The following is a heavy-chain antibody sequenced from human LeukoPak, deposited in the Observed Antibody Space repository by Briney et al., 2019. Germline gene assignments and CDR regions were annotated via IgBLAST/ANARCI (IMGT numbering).Heavy chain of an antibody. V-gene: IGHV3-48*04. D-gene: IGHD6-19*01. CDR3: ARVRISSGPGGYYFDY. CDR2: ISSSSSTI. CDR1: GLTFSTFS. Sequence: PGGSLGLSCAASGLTFSTFSMNWVRQAPGKGPEWVSYISSSSSTIYYADSVKGRFTISRDNAKNSLYLQMNSLRAEDTAVYYCARVRISSGPGGYYFDYWGQGTLVTVSS. J-gene: IGHJ4*02.